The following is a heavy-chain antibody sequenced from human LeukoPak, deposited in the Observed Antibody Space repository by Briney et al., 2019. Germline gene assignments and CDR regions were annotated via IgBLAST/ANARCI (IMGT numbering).Heavy chain of an antibody. D-gene: IGHD3-10*01. V-gene: IGHV3-21*01. CDR3: ARSDYGTGRYAFYFDY. CDR2: ISSTSNYI. CDR1: GFTFSSYS. Sequence: GGSLRLSCAASGFTFSSYSMDWVRQAPGKGLEWVSSISSTSNYIYYADSVKGRFTISRDNAKKTLYLQMDSLRDEDTAVYYCARSDYGTGRYAFYFDYWGQGTQVTVSS. J-gene: IGHJ4*02.